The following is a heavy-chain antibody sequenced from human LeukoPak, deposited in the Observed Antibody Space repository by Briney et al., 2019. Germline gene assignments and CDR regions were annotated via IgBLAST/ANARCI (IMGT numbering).Heavy chain of an antibody. CDR2: IYTSGST. Sequence: SQTLSLTCTVSGGPISSGSYYWSWIRRPAGKGLEWIGRIYTSGSTNYNPSLKSRVTISVDTSKNQFSLKLSSVTAADTAVYYCARVTTGGYYNCWGQGTLVTVSS. CDR3: ARVTTGGYYNC. V-gene: IGHV4-61*02. D-gene: IGHD3-22*01. J-gene: IGHJ4*02. CDR1: GGPISSGSYY.